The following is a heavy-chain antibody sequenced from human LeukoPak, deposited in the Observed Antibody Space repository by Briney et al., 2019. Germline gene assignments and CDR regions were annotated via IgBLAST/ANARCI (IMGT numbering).Heavy chain of an antibody. CDR3: ATDAWGYYDSSGYYRQADY. J-gene: IGHJ4*02. D-gene: IGHD3-22*01. CDR2: INPNSGGT. CDR1: GYTFTRYY. V-gene: IGHV1-2*06. Sequence: GASVKVSCKTSGYTFTRYYMHGVRQAPGQGLEWMGRINPNSGGTHYAQKFQGRVTMTRDTSITTAYMELSRLRSDDTAVYYCATDAWGYYDSSGYYRQADYWGQGTLVTVSS.